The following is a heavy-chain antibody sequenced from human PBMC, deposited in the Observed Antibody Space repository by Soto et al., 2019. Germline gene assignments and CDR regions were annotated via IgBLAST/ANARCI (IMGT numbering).Heavy chain of an antibody. Sequence: PVGSLRLSWAASGCTFSSYGMSWVRQAPGKGLEWVANIKQDGSEKYYVDSVKGRFTISRDNAKNSLYLQMNSLRAEDTAVYYCARDPNYDILTGPGAFDIWGQGTMVTVSS. V-gene: IGHV3-7*01. CDR2: IKQDGSEK. D-gene: IGHD3-9*01. J-gene: IGHJ3*02. CDR3: ARDPNYDILTGPGAFDI. CDR1: GCTFSSYG.